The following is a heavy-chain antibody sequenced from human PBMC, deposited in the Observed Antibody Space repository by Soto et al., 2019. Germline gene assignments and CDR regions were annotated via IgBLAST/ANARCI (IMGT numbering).Heavy chain of an antibody. CDR1: GGTFSSYA. J-gene: IGHJ4*02. CDR3: ASKRARVDTIYY. V-gene: IGHV1-69*12. Sequence: QVQLVQSGAEVKKPGSSVKVSCKASGGTFSSYAISWVRQAPGQGLEWMGGIIPIFGTANYELKFQGRVTITGDEPTSTDYRELSSLRSEDTAVSYSASKRARVDTIYYWGQGTLDTVSS. CDR2: IIPIFGTA. D-gene: IGHD5-12*01.